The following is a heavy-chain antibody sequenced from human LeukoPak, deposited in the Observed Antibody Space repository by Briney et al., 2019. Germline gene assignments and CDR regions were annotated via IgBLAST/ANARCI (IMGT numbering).Heavy chain of an antibody. CDR2: ISSSSSYI. Sequence: GGSLRLSCAASGFTFSSYSMNWVRQAPGKGLEWVSSISSSSSYIYYADSVKGRFTISRDNAKDSLYLQMNSLRAEDTAVYYCARDGIAAAAYYFDYWGQGTLVTVSS. CDR1: GFTFSSYS. V-gene: IGHV3-21*01. J-gene: IGHJ4*02. CDR3: ARDGIAAAAYYFDY. D-gene: IGHD6-13*01.